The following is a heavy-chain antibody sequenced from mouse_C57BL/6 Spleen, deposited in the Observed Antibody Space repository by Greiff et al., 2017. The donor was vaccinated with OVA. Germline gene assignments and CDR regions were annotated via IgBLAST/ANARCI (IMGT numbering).Heavy chain of an antibody. V-gene: IGHV1-82*01. CDR1: GYAFSSSW. D-gene: IGHD1-3*01. CDR3: ARGNYNYPDY. Sequence: VQLQQSGPELVKPGASVKISCKASGYAFSSSWMNWVKQRPGKGLEWIGRIYPGDGDTNYNGKFKGKATLTADKSSSTAYMQLSSLTSEDSAVYFCARGNYNYPDYRGQGTTLTVSS. J-gene: IGHJ2*01. CDR2: IYPGDGDT.